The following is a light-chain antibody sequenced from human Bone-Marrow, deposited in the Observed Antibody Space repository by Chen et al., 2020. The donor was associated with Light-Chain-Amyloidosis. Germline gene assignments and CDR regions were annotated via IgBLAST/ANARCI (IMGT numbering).Light chain of an antibody. J-gene: IGLJ1*01. CDR1: SSDVGGDNH. CDR2: EVT. V-gene: IGLV2-14*01. Sequence: QSALTQPASVSGSPGQSITISCTGTSSDVGGDNHVSWYQQHPDNAPKLMIYEVTNRPSWVPDRFSGSKSDNTASLTISGLQTEDEADYFCSSYTIPNTLVFGSGTRVTVL. CDR3: SSYTIPNTLV.